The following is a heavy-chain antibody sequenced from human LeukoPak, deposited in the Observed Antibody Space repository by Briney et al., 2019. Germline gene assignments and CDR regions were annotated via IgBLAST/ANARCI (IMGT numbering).Heavy chain of an antibody. CDR1: GYTFTSYG. J-gene: IGHJ4*02. Sequence: VSVKVSCKASGYTFTSYGISWVRQAPGQGLEWMGWISAYNGNTNYAQKLQGRVTMTTDTSTSTAYMELRSLRSDDTAVYYCARDDPRDIAAADPVFDYWGQGTLVTVSS. V-gene: IGHV1-18*01. CDR3: ARDDPRDIAAADPVFDY. D-gene: IGHD6-13*01. CDR2: ISAYNGNT.